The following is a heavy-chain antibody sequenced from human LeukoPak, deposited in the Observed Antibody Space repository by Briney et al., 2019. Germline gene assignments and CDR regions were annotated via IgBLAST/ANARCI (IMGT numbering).Heavy chain of an antibody. J-gene: IGHJ4*02. CDR3: VRVSSGWSQHFDC. D-gene: IGHD6-19*01. CDR2: IIPIFGTA. Sequence: SVKVSCKASGGTFSSYAISWVRQAPGQGLEWMGGIIPIFGTANYAQKFQGRVTITADESTSTAYMELSSLRSEDTAVYYCVRVSSGWSQHFDCWGQGTLVTVSS. CDR1: GGTFSSYA. V-gene: IGHV1-69*01.